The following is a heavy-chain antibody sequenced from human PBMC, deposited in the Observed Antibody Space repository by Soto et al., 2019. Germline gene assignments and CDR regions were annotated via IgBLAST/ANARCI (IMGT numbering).Heavy chain of an antibody. J-gene: IGHJ4*02. Sequence: GCLRRACSASGFTFSSYAMSGVRQAPGKGLEWVSAISGSGGSTYYADSVKGRFTISRDNSKNTLYLQMNSLKTEDTAVYYCTKDGPTGIVVVPAAIGVLIYWGQGTLVTVYS. CDR2: ISGSGGST. V-gene: IGHV3-23*01. CDR3: TKDGPTGIVVVPAAIGVLIY. D-gene: IGHD2-2*01. CDR1: GFTFSSYA.